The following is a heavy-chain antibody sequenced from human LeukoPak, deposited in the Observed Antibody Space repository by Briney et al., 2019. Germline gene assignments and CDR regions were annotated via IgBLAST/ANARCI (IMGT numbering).Heavy chain of an antibody. V-gene: IGHV4-34*01. CDR2: IYYSGST. CDR3: ARHMLAVAVLDY. Sequence: SETLSLTCAVYGGSFSGYYWSWIRQPPGKGLEWIGSIYYSGSTYYNPSLKSRVTISVDTSKNQFSLKLSSVTAADTAVYYCARHMLAVAVLDYWGQGTLVTVSS. CDR1: GGSFSGYY. D-gene: IGHD6-19*01. J-gene: IGHJ4*02.